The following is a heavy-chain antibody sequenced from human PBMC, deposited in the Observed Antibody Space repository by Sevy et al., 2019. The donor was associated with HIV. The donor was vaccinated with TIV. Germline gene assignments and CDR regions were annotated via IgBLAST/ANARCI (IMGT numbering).Heavy chain of an antibody. CDR2: ITGRGGSA. Sequence: GGSLRLSCAASGFTFSSFVMSWVRHIPGKGLEWVSTITGRGGSAYYADSVKGRFTLSRDNSNNTVFLQMNRLRDEDTAVYYCARPTPRIAPSSAAFFDYWGQGTLVTVSS. J-gene: IGHJ4*02. CDR3: ARPTPRIAPSSAAFFDY. V-gene: IGHV3-23*01. D-gene: IGHD1-26*01. CDR1: GFTFSSFV.